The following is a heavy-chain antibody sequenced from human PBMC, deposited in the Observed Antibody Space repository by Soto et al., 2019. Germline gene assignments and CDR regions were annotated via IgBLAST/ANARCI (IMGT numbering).Heavy chain of an antibody. V-gene: IGHV4-31*03. CDR1: GGSFSSGCYY. CDR3: ASYADYRRGNAFDI. J-gene: IGHJ3*02. D-gene: IGHD4-17*01. CDR2: IYCSGSN. Sequence: QVQLQESGPGLVKPSQTLSLTCTVSGGSFSSGCYYWSWIRQHPGKGLEWIGNIYCSGSNYYNPSLKIRVTISVDTSKNQFSLKVSSVAAADTAVYYCASYADYRRGNAFDIWGQGTMVTVSS.